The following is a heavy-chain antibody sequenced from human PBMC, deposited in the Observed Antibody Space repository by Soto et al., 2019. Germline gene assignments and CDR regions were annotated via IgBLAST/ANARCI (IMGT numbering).Heavy chain of an antibody. CDR2: IIPIFGTA. D-gene: IGHD4-17*01. Sequence: SVKVSCKASGGTFSSYAISWVRQAPGQGLEWMGGIIPIFGTANYAQKFQGRVTITADESTSTAYMELSSLRSEDTAVYYCAADPTNDYGDYAFDYWGQGTLVTVSS. CDR3: AADPTNDYGDYAFDY. CDR1: GGTFSSYA. V-gene: IGHV1-69*13. J-gene: IGHJ4*02.